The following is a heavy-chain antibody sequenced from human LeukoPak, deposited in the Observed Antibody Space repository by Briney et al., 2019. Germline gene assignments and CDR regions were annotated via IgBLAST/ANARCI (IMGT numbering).Heavy chain of an antibody. CDR2: IRYDGSNK. D-gene: IGHD5-24*01. J-gene: IGHJ4*02. CDR3: AKDGYNFFDY. Sequence: PGGSLRLSCAASGFTFSSYAMHWVRQAPGKGLEWVAFIRYDGSNKYYADSVKGRFTISRDNSKNTLYLQMNSLRAEDTAVYYCAKDGYNFFDYWGQGTLVTVSS. V-gene: IGHV3-30*02. CDR1: GFTFSSYA.